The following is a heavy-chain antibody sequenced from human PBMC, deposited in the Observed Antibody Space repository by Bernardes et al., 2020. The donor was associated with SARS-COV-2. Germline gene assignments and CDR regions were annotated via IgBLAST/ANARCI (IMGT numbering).Heavy chain of an antibody. Sequence: GCLTRSSAASGFTVSRYGMHWVRPAPGKGLEWVAVISYDGSNKYYADSVKGRFTISRDNSKNTLYLQMNSLRAEDTAVYYCAKWGSDAFDIWGQGTMVTVSS. CDR1: GFTVSRYG. J-gene: IGHJ3*02. CDR3: AKWGSDAFDI. V-gene: IGHV3-30*18. CDR2: ISYDGSNK. D-gene: IGHD7-27*01.